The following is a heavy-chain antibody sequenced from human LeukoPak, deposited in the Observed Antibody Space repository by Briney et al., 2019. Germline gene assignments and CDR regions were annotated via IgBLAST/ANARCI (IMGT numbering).Heavy chain of an antibody. Sequence: GGSLRLSCAASGFTFSSYAMSWVRQAPGKGLEWVSAISGSGGSTYYADSVKGRFTISRDNSKNTLYLQMNSLRAEDTAVYYCAKVYDSSGYSPHPYENWGQGTLVTVSS. V-gene: IGHV3-23*01. CDR2: ISGSGGST. D-gene: IGHD3-22*01. CDR1: GFTFSSYA. J-gene: IGHJ4*02. CDR3: AKVYDSSGYSPHPYEN.